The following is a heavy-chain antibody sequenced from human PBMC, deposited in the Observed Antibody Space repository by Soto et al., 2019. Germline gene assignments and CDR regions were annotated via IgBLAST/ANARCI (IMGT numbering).Heavy chain of an antibody. D-gene: IGHD3-16*01. J-gene: IGHJ6*02. CDR3: ARHRYYEGSVPGYGMDV. V-gene: IGHV3-53*01. Sequence: GGSLRLSCAASGFTVSSNYMSWVRQAPGKGLEWVSVIYSGGSTYYADSVKGRFTISRDTAKTSLYLQMNSLRAEDTALYYCARHRYYEGSVPGYGMDVWGQGTTVTVSS. CDR1: GFTVSSNY. CDR2: IYSGGST.